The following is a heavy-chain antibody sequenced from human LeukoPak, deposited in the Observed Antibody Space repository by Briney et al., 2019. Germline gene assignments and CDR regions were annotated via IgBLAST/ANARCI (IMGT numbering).Heavy chain of an antibody. V-gene: IGHV4-34*01. CDR1: GGSFSGYY. Sequence: SETLSLTCAAYGGSFSGYYWSWIRQPPGKGLEWIGEINHSGSTNYNPSLKSRVTISVDTSKNQFSLKLSSVTAADTAVYYCARSSLYYYGMDVWGQGTTVTVSS. J-gene: IGHJ6*02. CDR3: ARSSLYYYGMDV. CDR2: INHSGST.